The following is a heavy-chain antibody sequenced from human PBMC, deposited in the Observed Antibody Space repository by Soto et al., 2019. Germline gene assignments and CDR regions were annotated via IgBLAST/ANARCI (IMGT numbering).Heavy chain of an antibody. V-gene: IGHV1-18*01. CDR3: ARDQITIFGVVPDAFDI. CDR1: GYTFTSYG. D-gene: IGHD3-3*01. Sequence: QVQLVQSGAEVKKPGASVKVSCKASGYTFTSYGISWVRQAPGQGLEWMGWISAYNGNTNYAQKLQGRATMTTDTSKSTDYMELRSLRSDDTAVYYCARDQITIFGVVPDAFDIWGQGTMVTVSS. J-gene: IGHJ3*02. CDR2: ISAYNGNT.